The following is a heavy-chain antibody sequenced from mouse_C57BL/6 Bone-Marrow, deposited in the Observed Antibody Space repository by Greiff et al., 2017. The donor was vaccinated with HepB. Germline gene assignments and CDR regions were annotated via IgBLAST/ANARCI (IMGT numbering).Heavy chain of an antibody. CDR3: TPSGWDEGFAY. D-gene: IGHD4-1*01. V-gene: IGHV14-4*01. CDR1: GFNFKDDY. Sequence: VQLQQSGAELVRPGASVKLSCTASGFNFKDDYMHWVKQRPEQGLEWIGWIDPENGDTEYASKFQGKATITADTSSNTAYMQLSSLTSEDTAVYNCTPSGWDEGFAYWGQGTLVTVSA. CDR2: IDPENGDT. J-gene: IGHJ3*01.